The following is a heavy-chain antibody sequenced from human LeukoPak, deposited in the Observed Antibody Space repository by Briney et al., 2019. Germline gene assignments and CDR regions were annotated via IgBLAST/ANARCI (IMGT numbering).Heavy chain of an antibody. CDR3: AKELFVVRGAPRDY. Sequence: GGSLRLSCAASGFTFSSYAMHWVRQAPGKGLEWVSAISGSGGSTYYADSVKGRFTISRDNSKNTLYLQMNSLRAEDTAVYYCAKELFVVRGAPRDYWGQGTLVTVSS. J-gene: IGHJ4*02. V-gene: IGHV3-23*01. CDR2: ISGSGGST. CDR1: GFTFSSYA. D-gene: IGHD3-10*01.